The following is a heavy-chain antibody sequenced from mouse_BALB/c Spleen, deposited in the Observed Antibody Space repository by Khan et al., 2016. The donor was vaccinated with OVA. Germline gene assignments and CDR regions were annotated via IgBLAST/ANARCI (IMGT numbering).Heavy chain of an antibody. CDR1: GYSITSNYA. V-gene: IGHV3-2*02. Sequence: EVQLQESGPGLVKPSQSLSLTCTVTGYSITSNYAWNWIRQPPGNKLEWMGYISYSGSTSYNPSLKSRISINRDTAKNQFFLQLNSVTTEDAATYYCARGNYYGYAMDYWGQGTSVTVSS. D-gene: IGHD1-1*01. CDR2: ISYSGST. CDR3: ARGNYYGYAMDY. J-gene: IGHJ4*01.